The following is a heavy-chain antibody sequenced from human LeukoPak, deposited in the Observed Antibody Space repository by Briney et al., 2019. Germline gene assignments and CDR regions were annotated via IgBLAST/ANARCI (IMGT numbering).Heavy chain of an antibody. J-gene: IGHJ4*02. CDR2: IWYDGNNK. Sequence: GKSLRLSCAASGFTFSSYGMHWVRQAPGKGLEWVAVIWYDGNNKYYADSVKGRFTISRDNSKNTLYLQMNSLRAEDTAVYYCARDEYSSSWTYYFDYWGQGTLVTVSS. D-gene: IGHD6-13*01. V-gene: IGHV3-33*08. CDR1: GFTFSSYG. CDR3: ARDEYSSSWTYYFDY.